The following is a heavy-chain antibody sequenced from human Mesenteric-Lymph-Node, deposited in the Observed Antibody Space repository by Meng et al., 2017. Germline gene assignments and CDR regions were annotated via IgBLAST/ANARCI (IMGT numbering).Heavy chain of an antibody. CDR2: IGKDGSIK. J-gene: IGHJ4*02. CDR3: ARGRTWQQWDYLLDH. CDR1: GFTFSSYR. Sequence: GESLKISCAASGFTFSSYRMHWVRQAPGKGLVWVSRIGKDGSIKKYADSVKGRFTISRDNAKNTVYLQMNSLGAEDTAVYYCARGRTWQQWDYLLDHWGQGSLVTVSS. D-gene: IGHD5-24*01. V-gene: IGHV3-74*03.